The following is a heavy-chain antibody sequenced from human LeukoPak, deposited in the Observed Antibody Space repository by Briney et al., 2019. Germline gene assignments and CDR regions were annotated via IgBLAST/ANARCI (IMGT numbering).Heavy chain of an antibody. CDR2: ISYDGSNK. J-gene: IGHJ4*02. Sequence: GGSLRLSCAASGFTFSSYAMHWVRQAPGKGLEWVAVISYDGSNKYYADSVKGRFTISRDNSKNTLYLQMNSLRAEDTAVYSCARGPTEWDEGYFDYWGQGTLVAVSS. CDR1: GFTFSSYA. V-gene: IGHV3-30*04. CDR3: ARGPTEWDEGYFDY. D-gene: IGHD1-26*01.